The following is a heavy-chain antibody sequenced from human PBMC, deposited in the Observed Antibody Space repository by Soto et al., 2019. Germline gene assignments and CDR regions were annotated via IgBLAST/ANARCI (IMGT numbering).Heavy chain of an antibody. Sequence: TLSLTRTVSGGSLSSSRYFWGRIRQPPGKGLEWIGSIYYSGSTYYNPSLKSRVTISVDTSKNQFSLKLSSVTAADTAVYYCARLGATGYYPNSYFDYWGQGTLVTVSS. CDR1: GGSLSSSRYF. V-gene: IGHV4-39*01. CDR3: ARLGATGYYPNSYFDY. D-gene: IGHD3-9*01. CDR2: IYYSGST. J-gene: IGHJ4*02.